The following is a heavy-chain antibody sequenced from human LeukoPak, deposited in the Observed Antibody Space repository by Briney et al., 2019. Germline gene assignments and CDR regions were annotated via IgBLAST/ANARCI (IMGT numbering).Heavy chain of an antibody. Sequence: PGRSLRLSCAASGFTFGSYAMHWVRQAPGKGLEWVAVISYDGSNKYYADSVKGRFTISRDNSKNTLYLQMNSLRADDAAVYYCAKEGTITAYNFDSWGQGTLVTVSS. CDR3: AKEGTITAYNFDS. J-gene: IGHJ4*02. CDR1: GFTFGSYA. D-gene: IGHD5-12*01. CDR2: ISYDGSNK. V-gene: IGHV3-30-3*01.